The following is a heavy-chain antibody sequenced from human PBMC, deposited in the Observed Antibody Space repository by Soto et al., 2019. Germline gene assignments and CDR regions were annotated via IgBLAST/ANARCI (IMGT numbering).Heavy chain of an antibody. D-gene: IGHD6-13*01. CDR2: ISGSGDST. J-gene: IGHJ6*02. CDR3: AKDRDGAAAGPTKFYGMDV. V-gene: IGHV3-23*01. CDR1: GFTFSSYA. Sequence: EVQLLESGGGWVQPGGSLRLSCAASGFTFSSYAMSWVRQAPGKGLEWVSVISGSGDSTYYADSVRGRFTISRENSKNTLYLQMNSLRAEDTAVYYCAKDRDGAAAGPTKFYGMDVWGQGTTVTVSS.